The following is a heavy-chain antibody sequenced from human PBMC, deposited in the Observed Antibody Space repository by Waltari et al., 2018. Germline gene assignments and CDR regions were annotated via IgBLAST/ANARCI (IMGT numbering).Heavy chain of an antibody. J-gene: IGHJ4*02. CDR2: MNPNSGNT. D-gene: IGHD3-3*01. V-gene: IGHV1-8*01. CDR1: GYTFPSYD. Sequence: QVQLVQSGAEVKKPGASVKVSCKASGYTFPSYDINWVRQATGQGLEWMGWMNPNSGNTGYAQKFQGRVTMTRNTAISTAYMELSSLRSEDTAVYYCARGGSYYDFWSGYPGDYWGQGTLVTVSS. CDR3: ARGGSYYDFWSGYPGDY.